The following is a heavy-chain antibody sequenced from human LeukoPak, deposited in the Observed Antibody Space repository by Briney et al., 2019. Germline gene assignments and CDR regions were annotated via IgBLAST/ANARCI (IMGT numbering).Heavy chain of an antibody. V-gene: IGHV3-30-3*01. CDR3: ARRGYSYGSTGYYFDY. D-gene: IGHD5-18*01. Sequence: PGGSLRLSCAASGFPFSSYDMHWVRQAPGKGLEWVAVISYYGSNKYYADSVKGRFTISRDNSKNTLYLQMNSLRAEDTAVYYCARRGYSYGSTGYYFDYWGQGTLVTVSS. J-gene: IGHJ4*02. CDR1: GFPFSSYD. CDR2: ISYYGSNK.